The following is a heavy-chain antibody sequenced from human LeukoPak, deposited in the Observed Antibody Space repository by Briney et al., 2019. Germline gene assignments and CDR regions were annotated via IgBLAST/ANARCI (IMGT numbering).Heavy chain of an antibody. CDR1: GFTFSSYA. J-gene: IGHJ4*02. CDR2: TSGSGDGT. D-gene: IGHD3-22*01. V-gene: IGHV3-23*01. Sequence: GGSLRLSCAASGFTFSSYAMSWVRQAPGEGLEWVSATSGSGDGTFYAHSVKGRFTLSRDNSKNTLYLQMNSLRAEDTAIYYCAKLRDFFDSSGQFDYWGQGTLVTVSS. CDR3: AKLRDFFDSSGQFDY.